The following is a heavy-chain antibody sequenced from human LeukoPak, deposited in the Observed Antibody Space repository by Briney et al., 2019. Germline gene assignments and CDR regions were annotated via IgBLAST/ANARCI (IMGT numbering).Heavy chain of an antibody. J-gene: IGHJ3*01. CDR2: INLNSGDT. CDR1: GYTFTDYY. CDR3: ARDSIEAPGLVFDF. V-gene: IGHV1-2*02. Sequence: GASVKVSCKASGYTFTDYYVHWVRQAPGQGLEWMGWINLNSGDTRYAQRFQGRLTVTRDTSISTAYMDLNGLRSDDTAVYYCARDSIEAPGLVFDFWGQGTMVTISS. D-gene: IGHD6-13*01.